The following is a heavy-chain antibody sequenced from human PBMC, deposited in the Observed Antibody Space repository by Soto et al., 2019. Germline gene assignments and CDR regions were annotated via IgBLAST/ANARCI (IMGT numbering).Heavy chain of an antibody. J-gene: IGHJ6*03. CDR3: ARVGPIRTPTVTRYYYYYMDV. D-gene: IGHD4-17*01. Sequence: SSETLSLTCAVYGGSFSGYYWSWIRQPPGKGLEWIGEINHSGSTNYNPSLKSRVTISVDTSKNQFSLKLSSVTAADTAVYYCARVGPIRTPTVTRYYYYYMDVWGKGTTVTVSS. V-gene: IGHV4-34*01. CDR1: GGSFSGYY. CDR2: INHSGST.